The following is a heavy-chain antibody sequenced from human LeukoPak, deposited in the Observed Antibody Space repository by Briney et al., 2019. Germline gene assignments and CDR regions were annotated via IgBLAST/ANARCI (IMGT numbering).Heavy chain of an antibody. CDR2: ISSSGSTT. CDR1: GFTFSTFA. V-gene: IGHV3-23*01. Sequence: GGSLRLSCAASGFTFSTFAMSWVRQAPGKGLEWVSGISSSGSTTYYADSVNGRFTISRDNSKNTLYLQVRSLGADDTAVYYCAKTTLPRGARYHFDYWGQGTLVTVSS. D-gene: IGHD1-14*01. J-gene: IGHJ4*02. CDR3: AKTTLPRGARYHFDY.